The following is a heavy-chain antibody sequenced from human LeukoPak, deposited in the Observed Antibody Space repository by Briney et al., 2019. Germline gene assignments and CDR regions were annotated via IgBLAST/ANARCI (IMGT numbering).Heavy chain of an antibody. CDR3: ARSGYYYSRGTGVY. V-gene: IGHV1-69*13. Sequence: SVKVSCKASGGTFSSYAISWVRQAPGQGLEWMGGIIPIFGTANYAQKFQGRVTITADESTSTDYMELSSLRSEDTAVYYCARSGYYYSRGTGVYWGQGTLVTVCS. D-gene: IGHD3-22*01. CDR2: IIPIFGTA. CDR1: GGTFSSYA. J-gene: IGHJ4*02.